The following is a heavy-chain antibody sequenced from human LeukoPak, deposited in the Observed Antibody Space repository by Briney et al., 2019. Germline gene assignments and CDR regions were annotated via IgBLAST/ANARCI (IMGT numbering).Heavy chain of an antibody. J-gene: IGHJ5*02. CDR3: ARGHANFYSSGAFNWFDP. V-gene: IGHV1-69*06. CDR1: GGTFSSYA. D-gene: IGHD6-19*01. Sequence: SVKVSCKASGGTFSSYAISWVRQAPGQGLEWMGGIIPIFGTANYAQKFQGRVTITADKSTSTAYMELSSLRSEDTAVYYCARGHANFYSSGAFNWFDPWGQGTLVTVSS. CDR2: IIPIFGTA.